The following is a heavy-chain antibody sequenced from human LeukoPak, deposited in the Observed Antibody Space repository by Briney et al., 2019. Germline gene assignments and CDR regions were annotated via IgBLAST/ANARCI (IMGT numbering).Heavy chain of an antibody. Sequence: SEALSLTCTVSGGSIGFYYWSWIRQSPGKELEWIGNIYYSGNTNYNPSLKSRVTISLDTSKSQFSLRLTLTSVTAADTAVYYCAREPTTYSGPDHWGQGTLVTVSS. CDR3: AREPTTYSGPDH. CDR1: GGSIGFYY. CDR2: IYYSGNT. J-gene: IGHJ5*02. V-gene: IGHV4-59*01. D-gene: IGHD6-19*01.